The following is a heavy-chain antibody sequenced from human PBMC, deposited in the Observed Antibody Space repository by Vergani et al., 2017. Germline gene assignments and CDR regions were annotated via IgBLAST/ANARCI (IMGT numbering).Heavy chain of an antibody. CDR1: GASINNDFYY. Sequence: QVQLQESGPGLVKPSQTLSLTCTVSGASINNDFYYWHWIRQPAGKGLEWIGRIYVSGITDYNSSLQSRVSMSVDTSKNQFSLTLTSVTAADTAVYYCVREQQLAYYFDYWGQGTLVTVSS. D-gene: IGHD6-13*01. J-gene: IGHJ4*02. CDR2: IYVSGIT. V-gene: IGHV4-61*02. CDR3: VREQQLAYYFDY.